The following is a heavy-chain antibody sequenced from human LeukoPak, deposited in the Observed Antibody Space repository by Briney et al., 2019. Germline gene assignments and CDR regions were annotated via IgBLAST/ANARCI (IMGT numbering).Heavy chain of an antibody. CDR3: ARDDYGDFALDY. Sequence: SETQSLTCTVSGGSISTYYWGWIRQPTGKGLEWIGRIYITGSTDYNPSLRSRVTMSVDTSKNQFSLKLSSVTAADTAVYYCARDDYGDFALDYWGQGTLVTVSS. CDR2: IYITGST. J-gene: IGHJ4*02. CDR1: GGSISTYY. D-gene: IGHD4-17*01. V-gene: IGHV4-4*07.